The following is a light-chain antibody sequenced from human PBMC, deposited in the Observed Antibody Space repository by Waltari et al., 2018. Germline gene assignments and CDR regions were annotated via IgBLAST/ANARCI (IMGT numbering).Light chain of an antibody. CDR1: QSVSSY. Sequence: EIVLTQSPVTLSLSPGERATLSCRASQSVSSYLTWYQQKPGQAPSLRIYDTSNRATGIPARFRGSGSGTDFTLTISSLEPEDFAVYYCQQRSNWPPALTFGGGTKVEVK. V-gene: IGKV3-11*01. CDR2: DTS. CDR3: QQRSNWPPALT. J-gene: IGKJ4*01.